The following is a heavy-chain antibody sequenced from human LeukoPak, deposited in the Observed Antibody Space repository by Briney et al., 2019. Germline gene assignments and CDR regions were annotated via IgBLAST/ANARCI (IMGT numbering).Heavy chain of an antibody. CDR2: ISYDGSNK. J-gene: IGHJ4*02. V-gene: IGHV3-30*18. CDR3: AKGYSGSWLGYFDY. Sequence: PGRSLRLSCAASGVTFSSYGIHWVRQAPGKGLEWVAVISYDGSNKYYADSVKGRFTISRDNSKNTLYLQMNSLRPEDTAVYYCAKGYSGSWLGYFDYWGQGTLVTVSS. D-gene: IGHD1-26*01. CDR1: GVTFSSYG.